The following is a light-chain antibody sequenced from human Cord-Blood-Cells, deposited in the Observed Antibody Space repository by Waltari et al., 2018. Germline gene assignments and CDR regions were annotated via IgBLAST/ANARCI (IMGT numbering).Light chain of an antibody. CDR2: EGS. CDR1: SSAVGSYNL. Sequence: QSALTQPASVSGSPGQPLTISCTGTSSAVGSYNLVSWYQQHPGKAPKLMIYEGSKRPSGVSNRFSGSKSGNTASLTISGLQAEDEADYYCCSYAGSSTLVFGGGTKLTVL. V-gene: IGLV2-23*01. J-gene: IGLJ2*01. CDR3: CSYAGSSTLV.